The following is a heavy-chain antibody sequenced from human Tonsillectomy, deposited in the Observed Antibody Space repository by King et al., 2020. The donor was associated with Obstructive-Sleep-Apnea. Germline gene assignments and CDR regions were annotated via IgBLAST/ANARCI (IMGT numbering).Heavy chain of an antibody. D-gene: IGHD3-9*01. CDR2: IYYGGSA. Sequence: VQLQESGPGLVKPSQTLSLTCAVSGGSISSGGYYWSWIRQHPGKGLEWIGYIYYGGSAYYNPSLTSRLTISVDTSKNQFSLKLSSVTAADTAGYYCGRVDSYDILPVYGKYYFDYWGQGTLVTVSS. CDR1: GGSISSGGYY. CDR3: GRVDSYDILPVYGKYYFDY. J-gene: IGHJ4*02. V-gene: IGHV4-31*11.